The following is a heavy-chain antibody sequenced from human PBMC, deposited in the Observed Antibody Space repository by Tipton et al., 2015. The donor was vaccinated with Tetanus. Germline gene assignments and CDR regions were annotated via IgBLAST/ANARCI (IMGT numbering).Heavy chain of an antibody. CDR3: ARGGRYDYGVQGGFDP. Sequence: LRLSCTVSGGSISSYYWSWIRQPPGKGLEWIGYIYYSGSTNYNPSLKSRVTISVDTSKNQFSLKLSSVTAADTAVYYCARGGRYDYGVQGGFDPWGQGTLVTVSS. CDR1: GGSISSYY. D-gene: IGHD4-17*01. J-gene: IGHJ5*02. CDR2: IYYSGST. V-gene: IGHV4-59*01.